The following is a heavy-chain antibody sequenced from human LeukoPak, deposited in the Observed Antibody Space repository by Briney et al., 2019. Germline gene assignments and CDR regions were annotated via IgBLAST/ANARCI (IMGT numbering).Heavy chain of an antibody. Sequence: GGSLRLSCAASGFTFSSYSMNWVRQAPGKGLEWVSSISSSSSYIYYADSVKGRFTISRDNAKNSLYLQMNSLRAEDTAVYYCARVGIAAGGFDHWGQGTLVTVSS. CDR1: GFTFSSYS. CDR2: ISSSSSYI. CDR3: ARVGIAAGGFDH. V-gene: IGHV3-21*01. J-gene: IGHJ4*02. D-gene: IGHD6-13*01.